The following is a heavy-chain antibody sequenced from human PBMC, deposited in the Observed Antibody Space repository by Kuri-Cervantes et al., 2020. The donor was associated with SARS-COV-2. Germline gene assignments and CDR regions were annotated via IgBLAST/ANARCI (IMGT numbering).Heavy chain of an antibody. V-gene: IGHV3-11*06. CDR3: ARHYGSGSYSFMHV. Sequence: GESLKISCAASGFIFSDSYMSWVRQAPEKGLEWVSYISSSSSYSYYADSVKGRFTISRDNAKNSLYLQMNSLRAEDTAVYYCARHYGSGSYSFMHVWGKGTPVTVSS. CDR2: ISSSSSYS. J-gene: IGHJ6*03. D-gene: IGHD3-10*01. CDR1: GFIFSDSY.